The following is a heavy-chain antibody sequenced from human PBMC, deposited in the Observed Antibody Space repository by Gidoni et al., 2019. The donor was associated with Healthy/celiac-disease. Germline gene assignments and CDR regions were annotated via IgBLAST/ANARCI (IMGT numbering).Heavy chain of an antibody. CDR2: ISSSSSTI. CDR3: ARDPDSSGYPYYFDY. J-gene: IGHJ4*02. Sequence: EVQLVESGGGLVQPGGSLRLSCAASGFTFSSYSMNWVRQAPGKGLDWVSYISSSSSTIYYADSVKGRFTISRDNAKNSLYLQMNSLRDEDTAVYYCARDPDSSGYPYYFDYWGQGTLVTVSS. D-gene: IGHD3-22*01. V-gene: IGHV3-48*02. CDR1: GFTFSSYS.